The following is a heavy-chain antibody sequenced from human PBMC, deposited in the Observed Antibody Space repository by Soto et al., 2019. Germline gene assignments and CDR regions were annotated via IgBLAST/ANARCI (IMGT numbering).Heavy chain of an antibody. CDR1: GGSFSGYY. CDR3: ASSSFLRSGDLFHGLDV. D-gene: IGHD3-10*01. V-gene: IGHV4-34*04. J-gene: IGHJ6*02. CDR2: INHGGTS. Sequence: SETLSLTCAVHGGSFSGYYWDWIRQPPGKGLEWIGEINHGGTSNNNPSLKRKTNKSIDTSKNQFYLKQTSITAEDKTIYFCASSSFLRSGDLFHGLDVWGQGTTVT.